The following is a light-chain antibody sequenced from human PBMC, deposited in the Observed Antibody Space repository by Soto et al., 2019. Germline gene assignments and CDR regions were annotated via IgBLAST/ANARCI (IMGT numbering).Light chain of an antibody. CDR1: QSISDN. CDR3: QQYKSWPPLT. V-gene: IGKV3-15*01. CDR2: GAS. Sequence: DIVMTQSPAILSVSLGERATLSCLASQSISDNLAWYQQRSCQAPRLLIYGASTRATGVPSRFSGSGSGTAFTLTISSLQSDDFAIYYCQQYKSWPPLTFGGGTKVE. J-gene: IGKJ4*01.